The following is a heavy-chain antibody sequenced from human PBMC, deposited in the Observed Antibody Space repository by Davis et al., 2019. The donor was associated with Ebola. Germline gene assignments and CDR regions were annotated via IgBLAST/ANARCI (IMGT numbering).Heavy chain of an antibody. CDR3: ARDFGFAARYYYYGMDV. CDR2: INAGNGNT. V-gene: IGHV1-3*01. D-gene: IGHD6-6*01. CDR1: GYTFTSYA. Sequence: ASVNVSCKASGYTFTSYAIHWVRQAPGQRLEWMGWINAGNGNTKYSQKFQGRVTITRDTSASTAYMELSSLRSEDTAVYYCARDFGFAARYYYYGMDVWGQGTTVTVSS. J-gene: IGHJ6*02.